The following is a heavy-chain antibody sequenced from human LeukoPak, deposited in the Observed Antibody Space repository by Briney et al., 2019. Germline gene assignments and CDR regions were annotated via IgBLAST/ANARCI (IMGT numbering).Heavy chain of an antibody. Sequence: ASVKVSCKASGYTFTGYYMHWVRQAPGQGLEWMGWINPNSGGTNYAQKFQGRVTMTRDTSISTAYMELSRLRSDDTAVYYCARESGYYDSSGYYYRYAFDIWGQGTMVTVSS. D-gene: IGHD3-22*01. CDR1: GYTFTGYY. V-gene: IGHV1-2*02. CDR2: INPNSGGT. J-gene: IGHJ3*02. CDR3: ARESGYYDSSGYYYRYAFDI.